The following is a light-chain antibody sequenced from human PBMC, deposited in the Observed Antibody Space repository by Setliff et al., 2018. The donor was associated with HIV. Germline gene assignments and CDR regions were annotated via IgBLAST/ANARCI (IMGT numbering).Light chain of an antibody. CDR3: QVWDTSFDHYV. V-gene: IGLV3-21*02. CDR2: DDS. CDR1: NIGSKS. J-gene: IGLJ1*01. Sequence: SYELPQPPSVSVAPGQTARITCGENNIGSKSVHWYQQKSGQAPVLVVYDDSDRPSGIPERFSGSNSGTTATLTISRVEAGDEADYYCQVWDTSFDHYVFGSGTKVTV.